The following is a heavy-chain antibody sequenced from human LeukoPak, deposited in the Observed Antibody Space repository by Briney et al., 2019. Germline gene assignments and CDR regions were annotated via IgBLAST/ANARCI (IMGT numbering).Heavy chain of an antibody. Sequence: SEALSLTCTVSGGSISSYYWSWIRQPPGKGLEWIGYIYYSGSTNYNPSLKSRVTISVDTSKNQFSLKLSSVTAADTAVYYCARVSGYDWESFYDYWGQGTLVTVSS. D-gene: IGHD5-12*01. CDR1: GGSISSYY. CDR2: IYYSGST. J-gene: IGHJ4*02. CDR3: ARVSGYDWESFYDY. V-gene: IGHV4-59*01.